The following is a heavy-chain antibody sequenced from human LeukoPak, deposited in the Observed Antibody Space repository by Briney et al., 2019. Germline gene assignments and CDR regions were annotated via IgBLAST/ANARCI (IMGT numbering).Heavy chain of an antibody. CDR2: MSYDGSTK. V-gene: IGHV3-30*18. CDR3: AKDSGELLYGDAFDI. D-gene: IGHD3-10*01. Sequence: PGGSLRLSCAASGFTFSSNWMHWVRQAPGKGLEWVAVMSYDGSTKYYGDPVKGRLTISRDNSKNMLYLQMNSLRAEDTAVYYCAKDSGELLYGDAFDIWGQGTMVRVSS. J-gene: IGHJ3*02. CDR1: GFTFSSNW.